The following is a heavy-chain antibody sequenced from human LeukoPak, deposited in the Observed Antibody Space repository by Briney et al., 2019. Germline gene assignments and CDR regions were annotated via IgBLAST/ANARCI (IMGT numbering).Heavy chain of an antibody. V-gene: IGHV3-43D*04. Sequence: GGSLRLSCAASGFTFDDYAMHWVRQAPGKGLEWVSLISWDGGSTYYADSVKGRFTISRDNSKKSLYLQMNSLRAEDTALYYCAKDRLVKRDCSSTSCYNIDYWGQGTLVTVSS. CDR1: GFTFDDYA. J-gene: IGHJ4*02. CDR3: AKDRLVKRDCSSTSCYNIDY. CDR2: ISWDGGST. D-gene: IGHD2-2*01.